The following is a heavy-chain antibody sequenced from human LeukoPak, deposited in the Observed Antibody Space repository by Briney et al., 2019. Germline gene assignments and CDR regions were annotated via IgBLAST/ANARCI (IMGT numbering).Heavy chain of an antibody. CDR2: ISAYNGNT. V-gene: IGHV1-18*01. CDR1: GYTFTSYG. Sequence: ASVKVSCKASGYTFTSYGIGWVRQAPGQGLEWMGWISAYNGNTNYAQKLQGRVTMTTDTSTSTAYMELRSLRSDDTAVYYCAREVTMVRGVIIPPYFDYWGQGTLVTVSS. CDR3: AREVTMVRGVIIPPYFDY. D-gene: IGHD3-10*01. J-gene: IGHJ4*02.